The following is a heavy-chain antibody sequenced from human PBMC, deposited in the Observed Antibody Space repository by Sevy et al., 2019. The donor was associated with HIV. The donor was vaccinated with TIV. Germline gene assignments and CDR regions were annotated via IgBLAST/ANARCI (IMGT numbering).Heavy chain of an antibody. CDR3: ARVTRRDGYNPIQNYFDY. D-gene: IGHD5-12*01. CDR1: GFTFSDYY. CDR2: ISSSSSYT. V-gene: IGHV3-11*06. Sequence: GGSLRLSCAASGFTFSDYYMSWIRQAPGKGLEWVSYISSSSSYTNYAHSVKGRFTISRDNAKNSLYLQMNSLRAEDTAVYYCARVTRRDGYNPIQNYFDYWGQGTLVTVSS. J-gene: IGHJ4*02.